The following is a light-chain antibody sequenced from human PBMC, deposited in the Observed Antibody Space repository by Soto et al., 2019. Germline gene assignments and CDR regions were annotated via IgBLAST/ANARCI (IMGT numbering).Light chain of an antibody. CDR3: QQSYSTPRT. Sequence: DIQMTQSPSSLSASVGDRVTITCRASQSISSYLNWYQQKPGKAPKLLIYAASSLQSGVPSRISGSGSGTDFTLTISSLQPEDFANYYCQQSYSTPRTFGQGTKVEIK. J-gene: IGKJ1*01. CDR1: QSISSY. CDR2: AAS. V-gene: IGKV1-39*01.